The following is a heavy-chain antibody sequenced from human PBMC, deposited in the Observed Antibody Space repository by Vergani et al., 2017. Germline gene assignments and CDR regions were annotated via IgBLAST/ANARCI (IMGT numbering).Heavy chain of an antibody. V-gene: IGHV3-23*01. CDR3: ARAYGRYDWFDY. D-gene: IGHD1-20*01. CDR2: ISGQNFRT. J-gene: IGHJ4*01. Sequence: EVQLLESGGGVVRPGGSLRLSCAASGFTFDDYGMSWVRQAPGKGLEWVSGISGQNFRTHYADSVKGRFTISSDDSKNTLYLQINSLRAEDTAVYYCARAYGRYDWFDYWGQRTLVTVSS. CDR1: GFTFDDYG.